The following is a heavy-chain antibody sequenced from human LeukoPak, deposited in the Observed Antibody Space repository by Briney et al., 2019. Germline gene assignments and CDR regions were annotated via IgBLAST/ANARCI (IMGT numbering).Heavy chain of an antibody. J-gene: IGHJ4*02. D-gene: IGHD3-10*01. Sequence: GGSLRLSCAASLFTFSSYAMTWVRQAPGQGLEWVSTINPSGGDTYYADSVRGRFTISRDNSKKTLYLQMDSLRAEDTAVYYCAKAYNYGSGSYYSFFDNWGQGTLVTVSS. CDR1: LFTFSSYA. CDR3: AKAYNYGSGSYYSFFDN. V-gene: IGHV3-23*01. CDR2: INPSGGDT.